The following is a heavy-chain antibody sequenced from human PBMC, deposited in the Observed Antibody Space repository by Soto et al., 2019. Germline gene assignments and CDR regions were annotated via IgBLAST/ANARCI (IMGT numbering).Heavy chain of an antibody. D-gene: IGHD1-26*01. Sequence: QVQLVQSGAAVNNPGASVKVSCKASGYSFTSYGISWVRQAPGQGLEWVGWISSYKGNTDYAQKLQGRATMTKDTSPSTVYMELWSLRSDVWAVYYCARDTAYKIPLSGIFYGMDVWGQGTAVTVTS. CDR3: ARDTAYKIPLSGIFYGMDV. CDR2: ISSYKGNT. V-gene: IGHV1-18*01. CDR1: GYSFTSYG. J-gene: IGHJ6*02.